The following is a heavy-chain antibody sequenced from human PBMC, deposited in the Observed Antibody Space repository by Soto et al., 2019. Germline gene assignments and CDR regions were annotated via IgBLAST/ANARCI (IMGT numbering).Heavy chain of an antibody. CDR1: GGSISSRSYS. CDR2: IYYSENT. D-gene: IGHD2-2*01. CDR3: ARVPDY. Sequence: PSETLSLTCSVSGGSISSRSYSWGWIRQPPGKGLEWIGTIYYSENTYYNPSLKSRVTISVDTSKNQFSLKLTSVTAADTAVYYCARVPDYWGQGILVTVSS. J-gene: IGHJ4*02. V-gene: IGHV4-39*07.